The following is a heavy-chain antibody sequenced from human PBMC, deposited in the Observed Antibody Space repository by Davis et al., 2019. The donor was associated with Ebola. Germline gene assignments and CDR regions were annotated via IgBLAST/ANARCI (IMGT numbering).Heavy chain of an antibody. CDR3: ATTQWLGEFDN. Sequence: GESLKISCTASGFTVSSNHMSWVRQAPGKGLEWVSVIYDQSTAYADAVRGRFIISRDKSNNTLYLEMSSLRVDDTAVYYCATTQWLGEFDNWGQGTLVTVSS. J-gene: IGHJ4*02. CDR2: IYDQST. D-gene: IGHD6-19*01. CDR1: GFTVSSNH. V-gene: IGHV3-53*05.